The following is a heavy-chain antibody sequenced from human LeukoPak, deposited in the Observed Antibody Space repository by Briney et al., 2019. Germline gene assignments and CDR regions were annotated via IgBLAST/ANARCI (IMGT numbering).Heavy chain of an antibody. D-gene: IGHD6-13*01. CDR2: IYSGGST. CDR1: GFTVSSNY. CDR3: ARGSQPYYYYGMDV. V-gene: IGHV3-53*01. Sequence: GGSLRLSCAASGFTVSSNYMSWVRQAPGKGLEWVSVIYSGGSTYYADSVKGRFTISRDNSKNTLYLQMNSLRAEDTAVYYCARGSQPYYYYGMDVWGQGTTVTVSS. J-gene: IGHJ6*02.